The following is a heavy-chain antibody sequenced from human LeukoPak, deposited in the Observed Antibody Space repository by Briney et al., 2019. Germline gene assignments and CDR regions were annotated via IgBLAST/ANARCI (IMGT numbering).Heavy chain of an antibody. V-gene: IGHV3-21*01. Sequence: PGGSLRLSCAASGFTFNSFNMNWIRQAPGKGLEWVSAISGSSSYMYYADSVKGRFTISRDNAKNSLYLQMNSLTVEDTAVYYCARDAGQMTTQNHWGQGTLVTVSS. CDR2: ISGSSSYM. CDR3: ARDAGQMTTQNH. CDR1: GFTFNSFN. D-gene: IGHD4-11*01. J-gene: IGHJ5*02.